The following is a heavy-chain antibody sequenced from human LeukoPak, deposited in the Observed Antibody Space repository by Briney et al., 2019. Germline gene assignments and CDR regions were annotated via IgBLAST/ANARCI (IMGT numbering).Heavy chain of an antibody. D-gene: IGHD3-22*01. CDR1: GFPFSSYG. J-gene: IGHJ4*02. CDR3: AKARPYYYDSSGSSAFDY. V-gene: IGHV3-30*18. Sequence: GGSLLLSCAASGFPFSSYGMHWVRQAPGKGLEWVAVISYDGSNKYYADSVKGRFTISRDNSKNTLYLQMNSLRAEDTAVYYCAKARPYYYDSSGSSAFDYWGQGTLVTVSS. CDR2: ISYDGSNK.